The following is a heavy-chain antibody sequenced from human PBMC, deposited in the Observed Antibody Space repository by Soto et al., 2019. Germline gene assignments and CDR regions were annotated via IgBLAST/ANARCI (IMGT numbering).Heavy chain of an antibody. V-gene: IGHV3-72*01. D-gene: IGHD3-3*01. CDR2: TRNKANSYTT. CDR1: GFTFSDHY. J-gene: IGHJ4*02. CDR3: VRGTIDYYFDY. Sequence: EVQLVESGGGLVQPGGSLRLSCAASGFTFSDHYMDWVRQAPGKGLEWVGRTRNKANSYTTEYAASVKGRFTISRDDSKNSLYLQMNSLKTEDTAVYYCVRGTIDYYFDYWGQGTLVTVSS.